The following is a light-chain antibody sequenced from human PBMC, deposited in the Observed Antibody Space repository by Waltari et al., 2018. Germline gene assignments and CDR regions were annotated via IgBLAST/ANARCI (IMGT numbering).Light chain of an antibody. V-gene: IGLV7-46*01. J-gene: IGLJ2*01. CDR3: LLSFSGTVV. Sequence: QDVVTQEPSVTVSAGGTVTPTCGSTTGPVTVTHYSHWFPQKPGQAPKTMIYDVGNKHSWTPARFSASLIGGKAALTLSGAQFEDEADYYCLLSFSGTVVFGGGTRLTVL. CDR1: TGPVTVTHY. CDR2: DVG.